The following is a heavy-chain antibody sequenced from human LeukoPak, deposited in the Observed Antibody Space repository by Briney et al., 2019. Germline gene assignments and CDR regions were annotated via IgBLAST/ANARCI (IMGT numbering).Heavy chain of an antibody. V-gene: IGHV2-70*04. D-gene: IGHD3-22*01. J-gene: IGHJ3*02. CDR2: IDWDDDK. Sequence: SGPALVKPTQTLTLTCTFSGFSLSTSGMRASWIRQHPGKALEWLARIDWDDDKFYSTSLKTRLTISKDTSKNQVVLTMTNMDPVDTATYYCALYYYDSSGYYGDAFDIWGQGTMVTVSS. CDR1: GFSLSTSGMR. CDR3: ALYYYDSSGYYGDAFDI.